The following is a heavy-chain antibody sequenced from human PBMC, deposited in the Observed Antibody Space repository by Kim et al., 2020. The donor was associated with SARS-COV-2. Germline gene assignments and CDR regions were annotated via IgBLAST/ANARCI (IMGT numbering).Heavy chain of an antibody. J-gene: IGHJ6*02. Sequence: ASVKVSCKASGYTFTSYGISWVRQAPGQGLEWMGWISAYNGNTNYAQKLQGRVTMTTDTSTSTAYMELRSLRSDDTAVYYCAREVVYCSGGSCYSKVYYYGMDVWGQGTTVTVSS. CDR2: ISAYNGNT. CDR1: GYTFTSYG. CDR3: AREVVYCSGGSCYSKVYYYGMDV. D-gene: IGHD2-15*01. V-gene: IGHV1-18*01.